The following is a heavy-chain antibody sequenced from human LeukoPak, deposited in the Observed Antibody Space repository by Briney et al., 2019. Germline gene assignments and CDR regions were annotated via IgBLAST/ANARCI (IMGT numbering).Heavy chain of an antibody. CDR1: GFPFYSYP. V-gene: IGHV3-48*01. Sequence: GGSLRLSCAASGFPFYSYPMNWVRQAPGKGLEWISYISRTGTTIYYADSVRGRFTISRDNAKNSLYLQMNSLRSEDTGLYFCARALGSGDHVVLVWGQGTLLTVSS. D-gene: IGHD2-21*02. CDR3: ARALGSGDHVVLV. CDR2: ISRTGTTI. J-gene: IGHJ4*02.